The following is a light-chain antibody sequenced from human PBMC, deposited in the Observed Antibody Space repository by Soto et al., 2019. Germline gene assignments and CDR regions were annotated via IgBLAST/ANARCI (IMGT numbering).Light chain of an antibody. CDR2: DAY. J-gene: IGKJ5*01. Sequence: EVVLTQSPVTLSLSPGERATLSCRARQSFRGLLAWYQQKPGQAPRLLIYDAYNRATGIPPRFSGSGSGTDFTLTISSLEPEDSAVYYCQQRSNWPPITFGQGTRLEIK. CDR3: QQRSNWPPIT. V-gene: IGKV3-11*01. CDR1: QSFRGL.